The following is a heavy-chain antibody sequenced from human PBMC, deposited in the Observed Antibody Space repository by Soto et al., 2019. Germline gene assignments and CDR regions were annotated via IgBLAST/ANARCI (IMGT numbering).Heavy chain of an antibody. J-gene: IGHJ6*02. V-gene: IGHV1-18*04. CDR1: GYTFTSYG. CDR3: ARDGCSSTSCYPEEYYYYGMDV. D-gene: IGHD2-2*01. CDR2: ISAYNGNT. Sequence: GASVKVSCKASGYTFTSYGISWVRQAPGQGLEWMGWISAYNGNTNYAQKLQGRVTMTTDTSTSTAYMELGSLRSDDTAVYYCARDGCSSTSCYPEEYYYYGMDVWGQGTTVTSP.